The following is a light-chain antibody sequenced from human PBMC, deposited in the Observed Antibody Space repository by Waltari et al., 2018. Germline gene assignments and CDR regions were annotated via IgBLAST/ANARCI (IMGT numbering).Light chain of an antibody. J-gene: IGKJ2*01. Sequence: EILMPQSPATLPVSPGERAPLPCRASQSLSTNLAWYQQHPGQAPRLLIYGASTRATGVPARFSGSRSGTEFTLIISSLQSEDFALYYCQQYHNWPYTFGQGTKLEIK. CDR3: QQYHNWPYT. CDR1: QSLSTN. CDR2: GAS. V-gene: IGKV3-15*01.